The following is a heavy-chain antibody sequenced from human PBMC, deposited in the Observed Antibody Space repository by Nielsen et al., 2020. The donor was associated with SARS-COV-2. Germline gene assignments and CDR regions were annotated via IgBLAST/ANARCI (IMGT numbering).Heavy chain of an antibody. CDR3: ARGARIQLWSTGGYYYYYGMDV. Sequence: ASVKVSCKASGYTFTGYYMHWVRQAPGQGLEWMGWINPNSGGTNYAQKFQGRVTMTRNTSISTAYMELSSLRSEDTAVYYCARGARIQLWSTGGYYYYYGMDVWGQGTTVTVSS. D-gene: IGHD5-18*01. J-gene: IGHJ6*02. CDR2: INPNSGGT. CDR1: GYTFTGYY. V-gene: IGHV1-2*02.